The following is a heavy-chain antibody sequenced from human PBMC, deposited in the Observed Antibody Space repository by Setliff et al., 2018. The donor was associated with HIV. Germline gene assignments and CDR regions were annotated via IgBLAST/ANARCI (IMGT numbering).Heavy chain of an antibody. V-gene: IGHV4-39*02. J-gene: IGHJ4*02. Sequence: PSETLSLTCNVSGGSISGSSYLWGWIRQPPGRGLEWIGNIYHSGGTHYNPSLRSRVTISVDTSKNHFSLKLSSVTAADTAVFYCARVPFTTGFDYWGQGILVTVSS. CDR3: ARVPFTTGFDY. CDR2: IYHSGGT. CDR1: GGSISGSSYL. D-gene: IGHD3-3*01.